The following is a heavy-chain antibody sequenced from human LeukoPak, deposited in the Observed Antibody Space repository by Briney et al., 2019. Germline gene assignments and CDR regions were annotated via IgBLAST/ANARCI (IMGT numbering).Heavy chain of an antibody. D-gene: IGHD6-13*01. V-gene: IGHV4-34*01. CDR2: INHSGST. J-gene: IGHJ5*02. Sequence: SETLSLTCAVYGGSFSGYYWSWIRQPPGKGLEWIGEINHSGSTNYNPSLKSRVTISVDTSKNQFSLKPSSVTAADTAVYYCARLLSPYSSSWYVGYNWFDPWGQGTLVTVSS. CDR1: GGSFSGYY. CDR3: ARLLSPYSSSWYVGYNWFDP.